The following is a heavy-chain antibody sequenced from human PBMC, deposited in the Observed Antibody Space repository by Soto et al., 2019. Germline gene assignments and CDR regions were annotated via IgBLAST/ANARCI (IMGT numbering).Heavy chain of an antibody. J-gene: IGHJ3*02. CDR1: GASVTSDTYY. CDR3: ARSTQFCSSTSCYTTGDTFDI. Sequence: SETLSLTCTVSGASVTSDTYYGSWIRLPPGKGLEWIGYIFNSRITNYNPALKSRGTISVDTSKNQFSLKLGSVTAADTAVYFCARSTQFCSSTSCYTTGDTFDIWGQGTMVTVSS. CDR2: IFNSRIT. D-gene: IGHD2-2*02. V-gene: IGHV4-61*01.